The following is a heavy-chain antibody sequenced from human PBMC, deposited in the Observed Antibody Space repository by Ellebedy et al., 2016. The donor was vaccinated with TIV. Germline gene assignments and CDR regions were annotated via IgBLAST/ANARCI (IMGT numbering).Heavy chain of an antibody. D-gene: IGHD4-17*01. CDR1: GGTFSSYA. V-gene: IGHV1-69*13. CDR3: ARSSGDYGDYVLWYYYYGMDV. CDR2: IIPIFGTA. Sequence: AASVKVSCKASGGTFSSYAISWVRQAPGQGLEWMGGIIPIFGTANYAQKFQGRVTITADESTSTAYMELSSLRSEDTAVYYCARSSGDYGDYVLWYYYYGMDVWGQGTTVTVSS. J-gene: IGHJ6*02.